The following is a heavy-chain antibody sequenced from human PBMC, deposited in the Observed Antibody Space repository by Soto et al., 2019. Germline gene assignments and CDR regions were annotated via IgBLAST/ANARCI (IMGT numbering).Heavy chain of an antibody. Sequence: QVQLQQWGAGLLKPSETLSLTCAVYGGSFSGYYWSWIRQPPGKGQEWIGEINHSGSTNYNPSLKSRVTISVDTSKNQFSLKLSSVTAADTAVYYCASSGGIAVAYYFDYWGQGTLVTVSS. J-gene: IGHJ4*02. V-gene: IGHV4-34*01. CDR1: GGSFSGYY. D-gene: IGHD6-19*01. CDR2: INHSGST. CDR3: ASSGGIAVAYYFDY.